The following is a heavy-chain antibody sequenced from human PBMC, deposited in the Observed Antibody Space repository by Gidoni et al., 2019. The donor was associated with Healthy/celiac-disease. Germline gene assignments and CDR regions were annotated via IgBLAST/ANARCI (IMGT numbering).Heavy chain of an antibody. D-gene: IGHD3-10*01. Sequence: QVQLVQSGAEVKKPGSSVKVSCKASGVTFSSSAISWVRQAPGQGLEWMGGIIPIFGTANYAQKFQGRVTITADESTSTAYMELSSLRSEDTAVYYCATSYYYGSGSYYRYSYGQGALDYWGQGTLVTVSS. V-gene: IGHV1-69*01. CDR1: GVTFSSSA. CDR2: IIPIFGTA. CDR3: ATSYYYGSGSYYRYSYGQGALDY. J-gene: IGHJ4*02.